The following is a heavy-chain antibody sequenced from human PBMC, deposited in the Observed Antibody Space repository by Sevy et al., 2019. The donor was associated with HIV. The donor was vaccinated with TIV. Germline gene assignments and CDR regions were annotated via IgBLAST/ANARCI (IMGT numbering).Heavy chain of an antibody. D-gene: IGHD3-22*01. V-gene: IGHV1-24*01. CDR3: ATTKYYPASSRYPFAY. CDR1: GYTLTQLS. J-gene: IGHJ4*02. CDR2: FDPEDGET. Sequence: ASVKVSCKVSGYTLTQLSMNWVRQAPGKGLEWMGSFDPEDGETIYAQKFQGRVTMTEDRSTDTAYMDLSSLRSEDTAVYYCATTKYYPASSRYPFAYWGQGTLVTDSS.